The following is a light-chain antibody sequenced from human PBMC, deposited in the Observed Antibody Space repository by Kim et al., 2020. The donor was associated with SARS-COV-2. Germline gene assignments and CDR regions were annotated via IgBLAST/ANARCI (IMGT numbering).Light chain of an antibody. CDR3: QQRSNWPAIT. Sequence: SPGERAARSCRASQSVSSYLAWYQQRPGQAPRLLIYDASTRATGIPARFSGSGSGTDFTLTISSLEPEDFAVYYCQQRSNWPAITFGPGTRLEIK. J-gene: IGKJ5*01. V-gene: IGKV3-11*01. CDR1: QSVSSY. CDR2: DAS.